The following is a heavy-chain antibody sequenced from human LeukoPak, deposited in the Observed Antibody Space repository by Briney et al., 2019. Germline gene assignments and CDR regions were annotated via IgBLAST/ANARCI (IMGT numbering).Heavy chain of an antibody. D-gene: IGHD5-12*01. Sequence: PGGSLTLSCAASGFTFSSYEMNWVRQAPGKGLEWVSYISSSDSSTYYADSVKGRFTISRDNAKNSLSLHMNSLRVEDTAVYYCARDKYSGFVFDCWGQGTLVTVSS. CDR1: GFTFSSYE. V-gene: IGHV3-48*03. CDR3: ARDKYSGFVFDC. J-gene: IGHJ4*02. CDR2: ISSSDSST.